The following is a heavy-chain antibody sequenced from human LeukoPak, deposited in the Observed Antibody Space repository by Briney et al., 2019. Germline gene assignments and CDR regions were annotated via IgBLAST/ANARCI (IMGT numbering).Heavy chain of an antibody. CDR1: GFTVSSNY. J-gene: IGHJ4*02. V-gene: IGHV3-53*01. CDR2: IYSGGST. CDR3: AKKGPTMIPGNYFDY. D-gene: IGHD3-22*01. Sequence: GGSLRLSCAASGFTVSSNYMSWVRQAPGKGLEWVSVIYSGGSTYYADSVKGRFTISRDNSKNTLHLQMNSLRAEDTAVYYCAKKGPTMIPGNYFDYWGQGTLVTVSS.